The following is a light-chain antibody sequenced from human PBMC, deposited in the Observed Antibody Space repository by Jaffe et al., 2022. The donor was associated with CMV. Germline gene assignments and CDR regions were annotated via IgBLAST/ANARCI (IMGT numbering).Light chain of an antibody. CDR1: SSDVGGYNI. CDR2: DVS. J-gene: IGLJ2*01. CDR3: CSYAGSYTYVV. Sequence: QSALTQPRSVSGSPGQSVTISCTGTSSDVGGYNIVSWYQQYPGKAPKLMIYDVSKRPSGVPDRFSGSKSGNTASLTISGLQAEDEADYYCCSYAGSYTYVVFGGGTKLTVL. V-gene: IGLV2-11*01.